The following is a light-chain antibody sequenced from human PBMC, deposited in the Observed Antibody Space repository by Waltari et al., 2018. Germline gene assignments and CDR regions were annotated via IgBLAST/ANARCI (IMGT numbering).Light chain of an antibody. J-gene: IGLJ2*01. CDR1: YVPKRV. V-gene: IGLV3-10*01. CDR2: DDT. CDR3: YSTDRGGQNRGV. Sequence: SYELTQSPSVSVSPGQTARITCPGDYVPKRVVFWYQQKSGQVPVLVIYDDTERPSGIPERFSGSSSGTMATLTISGAQVEDEADYYCYSTDRGGQNRGVFGGGTKLTVL.